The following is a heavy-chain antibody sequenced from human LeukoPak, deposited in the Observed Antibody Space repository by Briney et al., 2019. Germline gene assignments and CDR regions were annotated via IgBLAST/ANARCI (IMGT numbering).Heavy chain of an antibody. J-gene: IGHJ3*02. V-gene: IGHV3-7*01. D-gene: IGHD1-26*01. CDR3: ARDLGGATLDAFDI. CDR1: GFTFSSYW. Sequence: LTGGSLRLSCAASGFTFSSYWMSWVRQAPGKGLEWVANIKQDGSEKYYVDSVKGRFTISRDNAKNSLYLQMNSLRAEDTAVYYCARDLGGATLDAFDIWGQGTMVTVSS. CDR2: IKQDGSEK.